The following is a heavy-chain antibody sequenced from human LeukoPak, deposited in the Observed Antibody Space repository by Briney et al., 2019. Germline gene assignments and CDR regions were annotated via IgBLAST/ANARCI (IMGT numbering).Heavy chain of an antibody. Sequence: SETLSLTCTVSGGSISSYYWSWIRQPPGKGLEWIGYIYYSGSTNYNPSLKSRVTISVDTSKNQFSLKLSSVTAADTAVYYCARGGTVGGTYGHFYYMDVWGKGTTVTVSS. V-gene: IGHV4-59*01. J-gene: IGHJ6*03. D-gene: IGHD1-26*01. CDR1: GGSISSYY. CDR2: IYYSGST. CDR3: ARGGTVGGTYGHFYYMDV.